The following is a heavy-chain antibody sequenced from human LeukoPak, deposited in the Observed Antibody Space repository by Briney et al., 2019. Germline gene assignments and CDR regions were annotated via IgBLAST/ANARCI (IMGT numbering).Heavy chain of an antibody. V-gene: IGHV4-38-2*02. J-gene: IGHJ4*02. Sequence: SETLSLTCTVSGYSISSGYYWGWIRQPPGKGLEWIGSIYHSGSTYYNPSLKSRVTISVDTSKNQFSLKLSSATAADTAVYYCARDMDSWDSSGYPTDYRGQGTLVTVSS. CDR3: ARDMDSWDSSGYPTDY. D-gene: IGHD3-22*01. CDR1: GYSISSGYY. CDR2: IYHSGST.